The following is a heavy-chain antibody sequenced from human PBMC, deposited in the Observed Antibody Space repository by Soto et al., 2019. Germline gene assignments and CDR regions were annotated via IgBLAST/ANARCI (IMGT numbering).Heavy chain of an antibody. J-gene: IGHJ4*02. CDR3: EKASIVGATTGYFDY. V-gene: IGHV3-30*18. D-gene: IGHD1-26*01. CDR1: GFTFSSYG. Sequence: GTLRLSCAASGFTFSSYGMHWVRQAPGKGLEWVAVISYDGSNKYYADSVKGRFTISRDNSKNTLYLQMNSLRAEDTAVYYCEKASIVGATTGYFDYWGQGTLVTVSS. CDR2: ISYDGSNK.